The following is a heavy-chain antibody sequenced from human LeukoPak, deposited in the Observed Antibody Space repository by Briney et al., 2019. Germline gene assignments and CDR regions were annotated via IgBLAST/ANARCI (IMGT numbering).Heavy chain of an antibody. CDR3: ARDEGYYFDS. CDR2: ISTSSTYI. V-gene: IGHV3-21*01. Sequence: GGSLRLSCAASGFTFRNYRMNWVRQAPGKGLEWVSSISTSSTYISYADSVKGRFTISRDNARNSLFLQMNSLRAEDTAIYYCARDEGYYFDSWGQGTQVTVSS. J-gene: IGHJ4*02. CDR1: GFTFRNYR.